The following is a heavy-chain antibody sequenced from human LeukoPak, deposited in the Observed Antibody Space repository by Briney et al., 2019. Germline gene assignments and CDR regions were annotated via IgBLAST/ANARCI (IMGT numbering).Heavy chain of an antibody. CDR3: ARGTGPDFWSGFAQDY. V-gene: IGHV4-38-2*01. D-gene: IGHD3-3*01. CDR1: GFTFSDHY. J-gene: IGHJ4*02. Sequence: GSLRLSCAASGFTFSDHYMDWVRQAPGKGLEWIGSIYYSGSTYYNPSLKSRVTISVDTSKNQFSLKLSSVTAADTAVYYCARGTGPDFWSGFAQDYWGQGTLVTVSS. CDR2: IYYSGST.